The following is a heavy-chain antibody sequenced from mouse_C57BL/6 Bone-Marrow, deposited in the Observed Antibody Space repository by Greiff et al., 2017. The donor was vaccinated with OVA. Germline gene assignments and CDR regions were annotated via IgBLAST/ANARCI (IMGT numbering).Heavy chain of an antibody. D-gene: IGHD1-1*01. Sequence: EVKLVESEGGLVQPGSSMKLSCTASGFTFSDYYMAWVRQVPEKGLEWVAHINYDGSSTYYLDSLKSRFIISRDNAKNILYLQMSSLKSEDTATYYCARDNVARYFDVWGTGTTVTVSS. V-gene: IGHV5-16*01. CDR3: ARDNVARYFDV. J-gene: IGHJ1*03. CDR2: INYDGSST. CDR1: GFTFSDYY.